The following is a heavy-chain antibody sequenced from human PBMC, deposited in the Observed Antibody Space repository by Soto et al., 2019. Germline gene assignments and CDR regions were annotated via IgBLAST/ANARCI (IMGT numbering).Heavy chain of an antibody. CDR2: ISYDGSSK. D-gene: IGHD6-13*01. V-gene: IGHV3-30*18. CDR3: AKAQDIRYSTFWKDPRPEDY. CDR1: GFIFKSYD. Sequence: QVQLVESGGGVVQPGRSLRLSCAASGFIFKSYDMHWVRQAPGKGLEWVAVISYDGSSKYYGDSVRGRFTISRDNSKNTLYLQMNSLRGDDTAMYYCAKAQDIRYSTFWKDPRPEDYWGQGTLVTVSS. J-gene: IGHJ4*02.